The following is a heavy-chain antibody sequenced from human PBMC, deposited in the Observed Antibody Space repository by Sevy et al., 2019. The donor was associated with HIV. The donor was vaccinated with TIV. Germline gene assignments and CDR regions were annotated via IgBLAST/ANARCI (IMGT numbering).Heavy chain of an antibody. CDR2: ISYSGGST. V-gene: IGHV3-23*01. CDR3: AKDRVSGSYYAGDFDY. CDR1: GFTFNNYA. J-gene: IGHJ4*02. Sequence: GGSLRLSCAASGFTFNNYAMSWVRQAPGKGLEWVSVISYSGGSTYYADSVKGQSTISRDNSKNTLYLQMNSLRAEDTAVYYCAKDRVSGSYYAGDFDYWGQGTLVTVSS. D-gene: IGHD1-26*01.